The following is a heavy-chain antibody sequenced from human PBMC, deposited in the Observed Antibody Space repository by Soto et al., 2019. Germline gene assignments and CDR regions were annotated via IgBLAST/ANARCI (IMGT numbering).Heavy chain of an antibody. V-gene: IGHV1-18*04. CDR2: ISAYNGNT. J-gene: IGHJ4*02. D-gene: IGHD3-22*01. CDR1: GYTFTSYG. CDR3: ARDFSSPWDYYDSSGYYY. Sequence: GASVKVSCKASGYTFTSYGISWVRQAPGQGLEWMGWISAYNGNTNYAQKLQGRVTMTTDTSTSTAYMELRSLRSDDTAVYYCARDFSSPWDYYDSSGYYYWGQGTLVTVSS.